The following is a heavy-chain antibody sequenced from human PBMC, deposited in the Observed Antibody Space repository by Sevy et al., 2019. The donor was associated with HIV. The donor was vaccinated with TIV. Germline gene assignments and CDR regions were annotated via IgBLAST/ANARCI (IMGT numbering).Heavy chain of an antibody. CDR1: GGSISNYF. Sequence: SESLSLTCTVSGGSISNYFWSWIRQPPGKGLEWIGYIYYSGSTNYNPSLESRITISVDTSKNQFSLKLSSVTAADTAVYYCARESIGAVGDFDYWGQGTLVTVSS. CDR2: IYYSGST. V-gene: IGHV4-59*01. D-gene: IGHD6-13*01. J-gene: IGHJ4*02. CDR3: ARESIGAVGDFDY.